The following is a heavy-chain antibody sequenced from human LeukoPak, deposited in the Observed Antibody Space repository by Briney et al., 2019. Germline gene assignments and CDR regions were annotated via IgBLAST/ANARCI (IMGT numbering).Heavy chain of an antibody. D-gene: IGHD3-9*01. Sequence: SAKVLCKAWEGALRSYAIGWVRQAPGQGIEWMGGIIPIFGTANYAQKFQGRVTITTDESTSTAYMELSSLRSEDTAVYYCARSPPVYYDILTGYYFDYWGQGTLVTVSS. CDR1: EGALRSYA. V-gene: IGHV1-69*05. CDR3: ARSPPVYYDILTGYYFDY. CDR2: IIPIFGTA. J-gene: IGHJ4*02.